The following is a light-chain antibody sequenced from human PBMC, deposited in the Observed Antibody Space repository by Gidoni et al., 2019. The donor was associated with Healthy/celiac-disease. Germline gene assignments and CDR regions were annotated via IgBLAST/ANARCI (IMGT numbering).Light chain of an antibody. CDR2: WAS. J-gene: IGKJ2*01. CDR3: QQYYSTPPYT. V-gene: IGKV4-1*01. Sequence: DIVMTQSADSLAVSLGESATINCKSSQSVLYSANDKNYLAWYQQKPGQPPKLLIYWASTRESGVPDRFSGSGSGTAFTLTISSLQADDVAVYYCQQYYSTPPYTFGQGTKLEIK. CDR1: QSVLYSANDKNY.